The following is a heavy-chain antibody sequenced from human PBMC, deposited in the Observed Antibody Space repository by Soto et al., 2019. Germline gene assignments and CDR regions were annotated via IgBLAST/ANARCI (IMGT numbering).Heavy chain of an antibody. V-gene: IGHV3-66*01. Sequence: EVPLVESGGGLVQPGGSLRLSCAASGFTVSSNFMSWVRQAPGKGLEWVSVIYSGDSTYYADSVRGRFTISRDNSKNTVYLQMNGLRVEDTAVYYCARDGRAYSLEYWGQGTLVIVSS. CDR2: IYSGDST. D-gene: IGHD2-15*01. CDR1: GFTVSSNF. CDR3: ARDGRAYSLEY. J-gene: IGHJ4*02.